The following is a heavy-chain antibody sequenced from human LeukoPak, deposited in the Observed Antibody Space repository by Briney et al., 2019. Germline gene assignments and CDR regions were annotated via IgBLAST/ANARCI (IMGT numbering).Heavy chain of an antibody. D-gene: IGHD3-22*01. CDR3: AKSMRKDSSGYFLDFDY. CDR2: ISGSGGST. J-gene: IGHJ4*02. CDR1: GFTFSSYA. V-gene: IGHV3-23*01. Sequence: GGSLRPSCAASGFTFSSYAMSWVRQAPGKGLEWVSAISGSGGSTYYADSVKGRFTISRDNSKNTLYLQMNSLRAEDTAVYYCAKSMRKDSSGYFLDFDYWGQGTLVTVSS.